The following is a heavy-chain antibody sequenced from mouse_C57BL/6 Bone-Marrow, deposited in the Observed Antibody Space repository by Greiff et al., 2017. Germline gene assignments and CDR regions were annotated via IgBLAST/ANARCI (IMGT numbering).Heavy chain of an antibody. J-gene: IGHJ4*01. CDR3: ASTYYSNLYAMDY. CDR1: GFSLTSYG. V-gene: IGHV2-2*01. Sequence: SGPGLVQPSQSLSITCTVSGFSLTSYGVHWVRQSPGKGLEWLGVIWSGGSTDYNAAFISRLSISKDNSKSQVFFKMNSLQADDTAIYYCASTYYSNLYAMDYWGQGTSVTVSS. CDR2: IWSGGST. D-gene: IGHD2-5*01.